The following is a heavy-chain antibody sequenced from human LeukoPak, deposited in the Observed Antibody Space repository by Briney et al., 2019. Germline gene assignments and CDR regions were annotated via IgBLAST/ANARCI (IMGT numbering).Heavy chain of an antibody. Sequence: NSSETLSLTCAASGGSITRSGFYWGWLRPPQGQGLDWFGNIYYIGSTYYNPSLNRRATIFVNTSKSQFALKVTSVTAADADLYYGARKSTSVSRQVYFDYWGQGTLVTVSS. V-gene: IGHV4-39*01. CDR1: GGSITRSGFY. CDR2: IYYIGST. D-gene: IGHD2-8*01. CDR3: ARKSTSVSRQVYFDY. J-gene: IGHJ4*02.